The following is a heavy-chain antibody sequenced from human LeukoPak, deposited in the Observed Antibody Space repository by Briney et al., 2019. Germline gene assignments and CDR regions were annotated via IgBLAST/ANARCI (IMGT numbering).Heavy chain of an antibody. D-gene: IGHD3-22*01. Sequence: GASVKVSCKASGYSFTNYGFSWVRQAPGQGLEWVGWISAYNGNTNYAQKLQGRVTMTTDTSTSTAYIELRSLRSDDTAVYYCARSPPRITMIVVGLDYWGQGTLVTVSS. CDR3: ARSPPRITMIVVGLDY. J-gene: IGHJ4*02. CDR1: GYSFTNYG. V-gene: IGHV1-18*01. CDR2: ISAYNGNT.